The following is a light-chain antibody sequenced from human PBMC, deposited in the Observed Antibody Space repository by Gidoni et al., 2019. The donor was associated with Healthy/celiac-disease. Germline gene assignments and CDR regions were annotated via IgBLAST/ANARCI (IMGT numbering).Light chain of an antibody. CDR1: SSDVGGYNY. J-gene: IGLJ1*01. V-gene: IGLV2-14*03. CDR3: SSYTSSSTRV. CDR2: DVS. Sequence: QSALTQPASVSGSPGQSITISCTGTSSDVGGYNYVSWYQQHPGKAPKLRIYDVSNRPSGVSNRFSGSKSGNTASRTISGLQADDEADYYCSSYTSSSTRVFGTGTKVTVL.